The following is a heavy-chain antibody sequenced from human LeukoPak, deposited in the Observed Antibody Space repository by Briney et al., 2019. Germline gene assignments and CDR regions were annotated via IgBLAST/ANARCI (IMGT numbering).Heavy chain of an antibody. CDR2: IRSKAYGGTT. J-gene: IGHJ3*02. Sequence: GGSLRLSCTASGFTFGDYAMSWFRQAPGKGLEWVGFIRSKAYGGTTEYAASVKGRFTISRDDSKSIAYLQMNSLKTEDTAVYYCTGGEMGAIFVGYAFDIWGQGTMVTVSS. D-gene: IGHD1-26*01. CDR3: TGGEMGAIFVGYAFDI. CDR1: GFTFGDYA. V-gene: IGHV3-49*03.